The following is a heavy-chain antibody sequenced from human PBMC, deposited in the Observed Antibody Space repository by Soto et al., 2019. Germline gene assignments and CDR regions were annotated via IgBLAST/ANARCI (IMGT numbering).Heavy chain of an antibody. CDR1: GGSLSGSY. CDR3: ATGGGWLHSSYMRGLYFDY. V-gene: IGHV4-59*01. J-gene: IGHJ4*02. CDR2: ISYTGST. Sequence: PSETLSLTCTVSGGSLSGSYCSWIRKSPGQSLEWIASISYTGSTTHNPSLKSRVTLSVDTSKNQFSLSLTSVTPADTAAYYCATGGGWLHSSYMRGLYFDYWGQGVLVTVSS. D-gene: IGHD5-12*01.